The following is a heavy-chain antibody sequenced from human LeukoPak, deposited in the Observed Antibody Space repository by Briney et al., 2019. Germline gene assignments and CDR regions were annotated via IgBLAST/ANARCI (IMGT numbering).Heavy chain of an antibody. D-gene: IGHD6-13*01. Sequence: SVKVSCKASGYTFTSYGISWVRQAPGQGLEWMGGIIPIFGTANYAQKFQGRVTITADESTSTAYMELSSLRSEDTAVYYCAREGIAAADYYYYGMDVWGQGTTVTVSS. V-gene: IGHV1-69*13. CDR2: IIPIFGTA. CDR1: GYTFTSYG. J-gene: IGHJ6*02. CDR3: AREGIAAADYYYYGMDV.